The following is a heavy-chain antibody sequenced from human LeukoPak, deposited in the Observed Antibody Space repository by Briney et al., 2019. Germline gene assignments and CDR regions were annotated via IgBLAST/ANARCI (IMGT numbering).Heavy chain of an antibody. CDR1: GYTFTGYN. CDR3: ARSTYDSSGYYPSRLDH. D-gene: IGHD3-22*01. CDR2: INPNSGGT. V-gene: IGHV1-2*02. J-gene: IGHJ4*02. Sequence: SVTVSCKASGYTFTGYNMHWVRHAPGQGLEWMGWINPNSGGTKYAEKFQGRVTMNRDTSISTAYREVIRLTPDDTAVYYCARSTYDSSGYYPSRLDHWGQGTLVTVSS.